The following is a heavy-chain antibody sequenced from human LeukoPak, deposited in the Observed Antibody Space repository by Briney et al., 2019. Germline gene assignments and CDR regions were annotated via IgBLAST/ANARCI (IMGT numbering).Heavy chain of an antibody. Sequence: GGSLRLSCAASGFTFSSYAMHWVRQAPGKGLEWVAVISYDGSNKYYADSVKGRFTISRDNSKNTLYLQMNSLRAEDTAVYYCAKDGESGSFYFDYWGQGTLVTVSS. V-gene: IGHV3-30-3*01. CDR1: GFTFSSYA. CDR3: AKDGESGSFYFDY. D-gene: IGHD1-26*01. CDR2: ISYDGSNK. J-gene: IGHJ4*02.